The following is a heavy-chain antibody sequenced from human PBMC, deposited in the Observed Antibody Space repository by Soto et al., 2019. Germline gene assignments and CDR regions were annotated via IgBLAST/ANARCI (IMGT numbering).Heavy chain of an antibody. D-gene: IGHD1-26*01. CDR3: ARDPFGYYVNYFDN. Sequence: GGSLRLSCAASGFTFSSYAMSWVRQAPGKGLEWVSGISGSGGSTYYADSVKGRFTISRDDSKNTLYLQMNSLRAEDTAIFYCARDPFGYYVNYFDNWGQGTLVTVSS. CDR1: GFTFSSYA. V-gene: IGHV3-23*01. J-gene: IGHJ4*02. CDR2: ISGSGGST.